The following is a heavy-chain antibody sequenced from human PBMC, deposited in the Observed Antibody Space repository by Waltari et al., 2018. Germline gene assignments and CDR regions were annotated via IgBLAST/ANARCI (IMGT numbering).Heavy chain of an antibody. CDR2: TNEDGGGK. Sequence: QLVESGGGLVQPGGSLRLSCAASGLTFSSYWMNWVRQTPEKGLEWVANTNEDGGGKYYMDSVKGRFTISRDNAKNSLYLQMNSLRVEDTGVYYCTRDRDDYWGQGTPVTVSS. CDR1: GLTFSSYW. J-gene: IGHJ4*02. CDR3: TRDRDDY. V-gene: IGHV3-7*01.